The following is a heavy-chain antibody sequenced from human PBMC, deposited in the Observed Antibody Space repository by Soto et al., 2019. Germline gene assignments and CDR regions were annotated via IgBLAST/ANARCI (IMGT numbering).Heavy chain of an antibody. V-gene: IGHV1-69*13. D-gene: IGHD3-10*01. Sequence: SVNVSCKASGCTFISYSIIWVRQAPGQGLEWMGGIIPIFGTANYAQKFQGRVTITADESTSTAYMELSSLRSEDTAVYYCARVYYGSGWDYWGQGTLVTVSS. J-gene: IGHJ4*02. CDR3: ARVYYGSGWDY. CDR2: IIPIFGTA. CDR1: GCTFISYS.